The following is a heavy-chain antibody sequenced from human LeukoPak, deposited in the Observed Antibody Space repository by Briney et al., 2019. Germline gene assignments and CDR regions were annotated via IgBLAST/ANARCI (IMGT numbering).Heavy chain of an antibody. CDR3: ARDPVTGNYYYYGMDV. CDR1: GGSITSSSYY. D-gene: IGHD1-20*01. J-gene: IGHJ6*02. Sequence: SETLSLTCTVSGGSITSSSYYWGWLRQPPGKELEWIGSIYYSGTTYYNPSLKSRVTISVDTAKNQFSLKLTSVTAADTAVYYCARDPVTGNYYYYGMDVWGQGTTVTVSS. CDR2: IYYSGTT. V-gene: IGHV4-39*07.